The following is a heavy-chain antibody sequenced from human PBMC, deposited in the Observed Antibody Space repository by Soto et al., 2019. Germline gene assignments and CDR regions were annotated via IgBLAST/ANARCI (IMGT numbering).Heavy chain of an antibody. V-gene: IGHV3-30-3*01. J-gene: IGHJ4*02. Sequence: GGSLRLSCAASGFTFSSYAMHWVRQAPGKGLEWVAVISYDGSNKYYADSVKGRFTISRDNSKNTLYLQMNSLRAEDTAVYYCAREGLYYDSSGYYYEIGCRTGVDYWGQGTLVTVSS. D-gene: IGHD3-22*01. CDR1: GFTFSSYA. CDR3: AREGLYYDSSGYYYEIGCRTGVDY. CDR2: ISYDGSNK.